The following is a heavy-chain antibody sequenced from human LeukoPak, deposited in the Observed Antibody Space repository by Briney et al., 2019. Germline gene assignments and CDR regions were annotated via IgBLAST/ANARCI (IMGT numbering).Heavy chain of an antibody. V-gene: IGHV1-2*02. CDR2: INPNSGGT. CDR1: GYTFTVYY. J-gene: IGHJ6*03. Sequence: ASVKVSCKASGYTFTVYYMHWVWHPPGPGLEWMGWINPNSGGTNYAQKFQGRDTQTRDTSISTAYMELSRLRSDGTAMYYCARGGAMLYMDVWGKGTTVTVSS. CDR3: ARGGAMLYMDV. D-gene: IGHD3-16*01.